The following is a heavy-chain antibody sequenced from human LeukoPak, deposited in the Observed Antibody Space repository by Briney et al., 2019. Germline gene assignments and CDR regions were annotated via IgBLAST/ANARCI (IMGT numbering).Heavy chain of an antibody. D-gene: IGHD2-21*01. CDR1: GGSISTYY. V-gene: IGHV4-34*01. CDR3: ARVGYPTQRRVLSAVSIPTAGAFDV. CDR2: IYHTGST. J-gene: IGHJ3*01. Sequence: SETLSLTCTVSGGSISTYYWSWIRQPPGKGLEWIGDIYHTGSTTYNPSLKSRVTISIDTSKKQFSLSLSSVTAADTAVYYCARVGYPTQRRVLSAVSIPTAGAFDVWGQGTLVTVSS.